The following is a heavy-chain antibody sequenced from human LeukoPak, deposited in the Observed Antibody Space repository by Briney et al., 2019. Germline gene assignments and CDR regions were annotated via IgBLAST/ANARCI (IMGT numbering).Heavy chain of an antibody. CDR2: TFPMFGTS. D-gene: IGHD2-21*01. Sequence: ALVKVSCTASGYTFTSYYMHWVRQAPGQGLEWMGGTFPMFGTSTYAQKFQGRITITTDESTTTAYMELPSLTSEDTAVYYCARGKLLWNFDSWGQGTLVTVSS. J-gene: IGHJ4*02. CDR3: ARGKLLWNFDS. V-gene: IGHV1-46*01. CDR1: GYTFTSYY.